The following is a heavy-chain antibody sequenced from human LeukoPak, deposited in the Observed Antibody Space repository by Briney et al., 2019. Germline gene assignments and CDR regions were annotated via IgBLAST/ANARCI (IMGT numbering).Heavy chain of an antibody. CDR2: ISYDGYSK. D-gene: IGHD2-15*01. CDR1: GFTLSTHG. V-gene: IGHV3-30*18. CDR3: AKEFCQGSCSQDYFDY. Sequence: AGGSLRLSCAASGFTLSTHGIHWVRQAPGKGLEWVSVISYDGYSKYYADSVKGRFTISRDNAKNTVFLQMNSLTPEDTAVYYCAKEFCQGSCSQDYFDYWGQGTLVTVSS. J-gene: IGHJ4*02.